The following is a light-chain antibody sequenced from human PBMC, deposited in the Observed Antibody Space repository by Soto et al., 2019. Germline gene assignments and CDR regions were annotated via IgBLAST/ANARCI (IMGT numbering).Light chain of an antibody. Sequence: QSVLTQPASVSRSPGQSIPISCTGTSSDVGGYNYVSWYQQHPGKAPKLMIYDVSNRPSGVSNRFSGSKSGNTASLTISGLQAEDEADYYCSSYTSSSTRVFGGGTKVTVL. V-gene: IGLV2-14*01. CDR1: SSDVGGYNY. CDR2: DVS. J-gene: IGLJ2*01. CDR3: SSYTSSSTRV.